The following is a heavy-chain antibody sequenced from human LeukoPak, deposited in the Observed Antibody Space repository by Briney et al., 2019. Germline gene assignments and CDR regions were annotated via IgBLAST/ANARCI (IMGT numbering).Heavy chain of an antibody. CDR1: GFTFSSYA. V-gene: IGHV3-23*01. Sequence: GGSLRLSCAAFGFTFSSYAMSWVRQAPGEGLEWVSASSGSGDSADYADAVKGRFTISRDNSKSTLYLQMTSLRVDDTAVYYCAKRATAGGFDSWGQGTLVTVSS. D-gene: IGHD6-13*01. CDR2: SSGSGDSA. J-gene: IGHJ4*02. CDR3: AKRATAGGFDS.